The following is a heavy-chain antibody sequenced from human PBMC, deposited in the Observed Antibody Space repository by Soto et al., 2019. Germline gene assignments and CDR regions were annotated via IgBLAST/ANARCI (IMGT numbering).Heavy chain of an antibody. Sequence: ASVKVSCKASGYTFTSYDINWVRQATGQGLEWMGWMNPNSGNTGYAQKFQGRVTMTRNTSISTAYMELSSRRSEDTAVYYCATAGTRGYYYGSDDFDYWGQGTLVTVSS. V-gene: IGHV1-8*01. CDR1: GYTFTSYD. J-gene: IGHJ4*02. CDR2: MNPNSGNT. CDR3: ATAGTRGYYYGSDDFDY. D-gene: IGHD3-10*01.